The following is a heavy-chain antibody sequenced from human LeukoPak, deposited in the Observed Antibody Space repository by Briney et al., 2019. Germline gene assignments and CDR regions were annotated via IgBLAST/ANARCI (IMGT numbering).Heavy chain of an antibody. V-gene: IGHV1-69*05. Sequence: SVKVSCKASGGTFSSYAISWVRQAPGQGLEWMGGIIPMFGTPNHAQKFQGRVTITTDESTSTAYMELSSLRSEDTAVYYCARGPAPSTMVRGVKYYYYYYMDVWGKGTTVTVSS. CDR2: IIPMFGTP. J-gene: IGHJ6*03. D-gene: IGHD3-10*01. CDR3: ARGPAPSTMVRGVKYYYYYYMDV. CDR1: GGTFSSYA.